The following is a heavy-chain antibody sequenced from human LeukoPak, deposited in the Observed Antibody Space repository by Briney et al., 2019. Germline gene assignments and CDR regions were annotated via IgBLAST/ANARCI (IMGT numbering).Heavy chain of an antibody. D-gene: IGHD3-3*01. Sequence: PSETLSLTCAVSGGSISTTDWWSWVRQPPGKGLEWIGQIYHGGSNNYNPSLKSRVTISVDTSKNQFSLKLSSVTAADTAVYYCARHYTIFGVVIAYNWFDPWGQGTLVTVSS. J-gene: IGHJ5*02. CDR3: ARHYTIFGVVIAYNWFDP. CDR2: IYHGGSN. V-gene: IGHV4-4*02. CDR1: GGSISTTDW.